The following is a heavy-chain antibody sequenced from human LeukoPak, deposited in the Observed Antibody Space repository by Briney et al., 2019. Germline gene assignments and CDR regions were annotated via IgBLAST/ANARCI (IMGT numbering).Heavy chain of an antibody. CDR1: GYTFTGYY. Sequence: ASVKVSCKASGYTFTGYYMHWVRQAPGQGLEWMGWINPNSGGTNYAQKFQGRVTMTRDTSTSTAYMELRSLRSDDTAVYYCARDRDYGDYVGNYYYYYMDVWGKGTTVTVSS. CDR3: ARDRDYGDYVGNYYYYYMDV. J-gene: IGHJ6*03. CDR2: INPNSGGT. V-gene: IGHV1-2*02. D-gene: IGHD4-17*01.